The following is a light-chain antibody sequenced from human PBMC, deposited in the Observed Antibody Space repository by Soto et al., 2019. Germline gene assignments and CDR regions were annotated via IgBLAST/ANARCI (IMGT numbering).Light chain of an antibody. CDR2: EVS. V-gene: IGLV2-8*01. CDR3: SSYAGSNNLL. J-gene: IGLJ2*01. Sequence: QSALTQPPSASGSPGQSVTISCTGTSIDVGGYNYVSWYQQHPGKPPKLMIYEVSKRPSGVPDRFSGSKSGNTASLTVSGLQAEDEADYYCSSYAGSNNLLFGGGTKLTVL. CDR1: SIDVGGYNY.